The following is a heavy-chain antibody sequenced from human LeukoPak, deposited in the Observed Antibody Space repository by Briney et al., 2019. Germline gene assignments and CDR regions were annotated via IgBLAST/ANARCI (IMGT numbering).Heavy chain of an antibody. J-gene: IGHJ5*02. V-gene: IGHV4-59*12. CDR2: IYYSGST. D-gene: IGHD6-13*01. CDR3: ARVAAAGTWWFDP. Sequence: PSETLSLTSTVSDVSFSTYYWSWIRQPPGKGLEWIGYIYYSGSTYYNPSLKSRVTMSVDTSKNQFSLKLSSVTAADTAVYYCARVAAAGTWWFDPWGQGTLVTVSS. CDR1: DVSFSTYY.